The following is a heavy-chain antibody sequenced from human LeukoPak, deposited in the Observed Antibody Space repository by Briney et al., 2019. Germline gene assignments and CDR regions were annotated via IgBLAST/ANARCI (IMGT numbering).Heavy chain of an antibody. V-gene: IGHV3-23*01. CDR3: AVLTTVARDY. CDR2: IVPTGGST. D-gene: IGHD6-19*01. Sequence: GGSLRLSCAASGFTFSSYWMHWVRQAPGKGLEWVSGIVPTGGSTYYADSVKGRFTISRDNSKNMLYLEMNSLRAEDTALYYCAVLTTVARDYWGQGTLVTVSS. J-gene: IGHJ4*02. CDR1: GFTFSSYW.